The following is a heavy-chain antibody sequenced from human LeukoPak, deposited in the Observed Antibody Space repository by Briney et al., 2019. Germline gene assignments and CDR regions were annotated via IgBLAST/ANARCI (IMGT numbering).Heavy chain of an antibody. CDR1: GGTFSSYA. Sequence: SVKVSCKASGGTFSSYAVSWVRQAPGQGLEWMGGIIPIFGTANYAQKFQGRVTITTDESTSTAYMELSSLRSEDTAVYYCARVRRGYDFWSGYYIYWGQGTLVTVSS. J-gene: IGHJ4*02. CDR2: IIPIFGTA. D-gene: IGHD3-3*01. V-gene: IGHV1-69*05. CDR3: ARVRRGYDFWSGYYIY.